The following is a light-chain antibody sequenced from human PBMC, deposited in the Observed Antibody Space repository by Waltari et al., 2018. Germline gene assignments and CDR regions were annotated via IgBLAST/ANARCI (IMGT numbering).Light chain of an antibody. CDR3: QTGGHGTWV. CDR1: SGHSTNI. V-gene: IGLV4-69*01. J-gene: IGLJ3*02. CDR2: VNSDGSH. Sequence: QLVLTQSPSASASLGASVKLTCTLSSGHSTNIIAWLQQQPEKGPRYLMNVNSDGSHHKGVGIPDRFSGSSSGAERYLTLASLQSEDEADYYCQTGGHGTWVFGGVTRLTVL.